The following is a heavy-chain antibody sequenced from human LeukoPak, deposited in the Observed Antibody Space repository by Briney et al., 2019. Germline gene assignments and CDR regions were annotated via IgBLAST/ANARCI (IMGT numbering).Heavy chain of an antibody. Sequence: SVKVSCKASGGTFISHAISWVRQAPGQGLEWMGGIIPIFGTANYAQKFQGRVTITADESTSTAYMELSSLRSEDTAVYYCARSLVVVITTEGNYFDYWGRGTLVTVSS. V-gene: IGHV1-69*13. J-gene: IGHJ4*02. CDR2: IIPIFGTA. D-gene: IGHD3-22*01. CDR1: GGTFISHA. CDR3: ARSLVVVITTEGNYFDY.